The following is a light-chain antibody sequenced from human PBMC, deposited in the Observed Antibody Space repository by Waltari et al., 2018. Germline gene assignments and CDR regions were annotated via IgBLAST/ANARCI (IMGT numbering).Light chain of an antibody. Sequence: DIQMTQSHSTLSASVGDRVAISCRASRTIRSWLAWYQQKPGKAPKLLIHETSSLESGVPSRFSGSGSGTVFTLTISSLQPDDFATYYCQQYNSYSTFGGGTKVEIK. V-gene: IGKV1-5*03. J-gene: IGKJ4*01. CDR3: QQYNSYST. CDR2: ETS. CDR1: RTIRSW.